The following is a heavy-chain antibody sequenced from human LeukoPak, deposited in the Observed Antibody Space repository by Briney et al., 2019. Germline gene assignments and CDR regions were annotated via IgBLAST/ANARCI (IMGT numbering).Heavy chain of an antibody. CDR1: GYTFTSYD. J-gene: IGHJ5*02. CDR3: ARDLGLRGVTNWFDP. V-gene: IGHV1-8*01. D-gene: IGHD3-10*01. Sequence: AASVKVSCKASGYTFTSYDINWVRQATGQGLEWMGWMNPNSGNTGYAQKFQGRVTMTRNTSISTAYMELSSLRSEDTAVYYCARDLGLRGVTNWFDPWGQGTLVTVSS. CDR2: MNPNSGNT.